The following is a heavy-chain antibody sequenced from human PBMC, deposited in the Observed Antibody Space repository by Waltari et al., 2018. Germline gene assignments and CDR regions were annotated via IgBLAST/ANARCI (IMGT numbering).Heavy chain of an antibody. V-gene: IGHV3-33*01. Sequence: QAQLVESGGGVVQPGRSLRLSCVASGLRVGRSGFLCARQAPGKGPEWVSLIWYDGSKTYYEDSVKGRFTMSRDTSKKMFFLQMDSLRAEDTAVYYCARARYYDSSGLFYGLDVWGQGTTVTVSS. CDR2: IWYDGSKT. J-gene: IGHJ6*02. CDR3: ARARYYDSSGLFYGLDV. D-gene: IGHD3-22*01. CDR1: GLRVGRSG.